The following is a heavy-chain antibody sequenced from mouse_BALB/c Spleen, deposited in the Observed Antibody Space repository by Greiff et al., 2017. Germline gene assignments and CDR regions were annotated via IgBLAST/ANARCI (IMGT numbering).Heavy chain of an antibody. CDR3: ARSYYGSSYGYYYAMDY. J-gene: IGHJ4*01. CDR2: ISSGSSTI. V-gene: IGHV5-17*02. D-gene: IGHD1-1*01. Sequence: EVHLVESGGGLVQPGGSRKLSCAASGFTFSSFGMHWVRQAPEKGLEWVAYISSGSSTIYYADTVKGRFTISRDNPKNTLFLQMTSLRSEDTAMYYCARSYYGSSYGYYYAMDYWGQGTSVTVSS. CDR1: GFTFSSFG.